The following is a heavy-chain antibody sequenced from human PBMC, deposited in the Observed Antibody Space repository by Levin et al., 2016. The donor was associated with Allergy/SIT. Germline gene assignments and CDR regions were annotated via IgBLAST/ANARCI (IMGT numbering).Heavy chain of an antibody. D-gene: IGHD3-3*01. V-gene: IGHV4-34*01. J-gene: IGHJ5*02. Sequence: WIRQPPGKGLEWIGDINHIGDTNANPSLKSRVTLLVDRSKNHFSLNLTSVTAADTAVYYCARLGVFGPWGQGTLVTVSS. CDR2: INHIGDT. CDR3: ARLGVFGP.